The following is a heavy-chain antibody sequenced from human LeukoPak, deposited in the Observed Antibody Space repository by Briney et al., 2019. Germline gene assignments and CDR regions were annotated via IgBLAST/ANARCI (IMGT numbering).Heavy chain of an antibody. V-gene: IGHV3-23*01. Sequence: GGSLRLSCAASGFTFSSYAMSWVRQAPGKGLEWVSAISGSGGSTYYADSVKGRFTISRDNAKNSLYLQMNSLRAEDTAVYYCARATVTTWGYYYGMDVWGQGTTVTVSS. D-gene: IGHD4-4*01. J-gene: IGHJ6*02. CDR1: GFTFSSYA. CDR3: ARATVTTWGYYYGMDV. CDR2: ISGSGGST.